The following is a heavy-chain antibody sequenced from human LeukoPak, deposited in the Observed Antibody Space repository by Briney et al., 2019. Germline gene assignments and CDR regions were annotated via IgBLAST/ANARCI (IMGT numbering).Heavy chain of an antibody. CDR3: ARDGGVLYYYFYYYMDV. CDR1: GYTFTGYY. Sequence: ASVKVSCKASGYTFTGYYMHWVRQAPGQGLEWMGWINPNSGGTNYAQKFQGRVTMTRDTSISTAYMELSRLRSDDTAVYYCARDGGVLYYYFYYYMDVWGKGTTVTVSS. D-gene: IGHD2-8*02. V-gene: IGHV1-2*02. CDR2: INPNSGGT. J-gene: IGHJ6*03.